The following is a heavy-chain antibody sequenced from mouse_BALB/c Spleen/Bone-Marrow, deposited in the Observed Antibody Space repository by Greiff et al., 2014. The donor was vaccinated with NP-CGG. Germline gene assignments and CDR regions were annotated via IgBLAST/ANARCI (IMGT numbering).Heavy chain of an antibody. J-gene: IGHJ1*01. V-gene: IGHV1-26*01. CDR1: GYTFTDYY. D-gene: IGHD2-3*01. Sequence: EVQLQQSGPELVKPGASVKMSCKASGYTFTDYYMKWVKQSYGKSLEWIGDINPINGDTFYNQKFKGKATLTVDRSSSTAYMQLDSLTSEDSAVYYCAMGVRLYWYFDVWGAGTTVTVSS. CDR3: AMGVRLYWYFDV. CDR2: INPINGDT.